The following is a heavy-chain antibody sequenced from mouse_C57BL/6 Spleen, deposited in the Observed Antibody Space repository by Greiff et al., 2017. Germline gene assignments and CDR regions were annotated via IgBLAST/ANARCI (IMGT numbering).Heavy chain of an antibody. Sequence: QVQLQQSGPELVKPGASVKISCKASGYAFSSSWMNWVKPRPGKGLEWIGRIYPGDGATNYNGKFKGKATLTAAKSSSTAYKQLSSLTSEDSAVNFCARNDRRGGHVDVWGTGTTVTVSS. CDR3: ARNDRRGGHVDV. D-gene: IGHD1-1*02. J-gene: IGHJ1*03. V-gene: IGHV1-82*01. CDR2: IYPGDGAT. CDR1: GYAFSSSW.